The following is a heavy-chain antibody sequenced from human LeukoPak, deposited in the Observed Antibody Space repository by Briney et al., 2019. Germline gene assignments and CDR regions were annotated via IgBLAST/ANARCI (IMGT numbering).Heavy chain of an antibody. J-gene: IGHJ4*02. CDR1: GYTFTSYG. CDR2: ISAYNGNT. D-gene: IGHD5-18*01. V-gene: IGHV1-18*01. Sequence: ASVKVSCKASGYTFTSYGISWVRQAPGQGLEWMGWISAYNGNTNYAQKLQGRVTMTTDTSTSTAYMELRSLRSDDTAVYYCASSKKSRGYSYGRVDYWGQGTLVTVSS. CDR3: ASSKKSRGYSYGRVDY.